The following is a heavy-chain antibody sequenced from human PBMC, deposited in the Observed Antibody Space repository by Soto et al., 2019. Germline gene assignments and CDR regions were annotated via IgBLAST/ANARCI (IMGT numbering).Heavy chain of an antibody. CDR3: TRLLEYDFWSGYQTPYYYYGMDV. Sequence: GGSLRLSCAASGFTFSGSAMHWVRQASGKGLEWVGRIRSKANSYATAYAASVKGRFTISRDDPKNTAYLQMNSLKTEDTAVYYCTRLLEYDFWSGYQTPYYYYGMDVWGQGTTVTVSS. CDR1: GFTFSGSA. CDR2: IRSKANSYAT. J-gene: IGHJ6*02. D-gene: IGHD3-3*01. V-gene: IGHV3-73*01.